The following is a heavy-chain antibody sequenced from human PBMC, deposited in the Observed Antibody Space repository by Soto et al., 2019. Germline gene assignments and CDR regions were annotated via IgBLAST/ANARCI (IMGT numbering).Heavy chain of an antibody. CDR1: RFSFSSYS. J-gene: IGHJ4*02. CDR3: ATRPPRLWRGVFDY. D-gene: IGHD2-21*01. V-gene: IGHV4-59*01. CDR2: VYHSGTT. Sequence: SGTLTLTCAVSRFSFSSYSWSWMRQPPGQGPEWIGAVYHSGTTNYNPSLESRVTISLDTSKNQFSLKLNSVTAADTAVYYCATRPPRLWRGVFDYWSQGTLVTVSS.